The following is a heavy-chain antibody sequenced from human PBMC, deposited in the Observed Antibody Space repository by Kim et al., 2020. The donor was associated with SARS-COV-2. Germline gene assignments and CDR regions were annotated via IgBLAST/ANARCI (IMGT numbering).Heavy chain of an antibody. J-gene: IGHJ4*02. CDR3: ARDKFRSDRPEDY. V-gene: IGHV3-21*01. Sequence: YADSVKGRFTISRDNAKNSLYLQMNSLRAEDTAVYYCARDKFRSDRPEDYWGQGTLVTVSS.